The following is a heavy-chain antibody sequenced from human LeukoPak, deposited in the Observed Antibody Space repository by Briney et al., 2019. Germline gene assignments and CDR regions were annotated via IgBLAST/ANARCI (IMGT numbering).Heavy chain of an antibody. V-gene: IGHV3-33*01. CDR2: IWYDGSHK. D-gene: IGHD2-21*01. CDR3: ARAGDSEKKFDY. J-gene: IGHJ4*02. Sequence: GGSLRLSCAASGFTFSSCAMHWVRQAPGKGLEWVAVIWYDGSHKYYADSVKGRFTISRDNSKNTLYLQMNSLRAEDTAVYYCARAGDSEKKFDYWGQGTLVTVSS. CDR1: GFTFSSCA.